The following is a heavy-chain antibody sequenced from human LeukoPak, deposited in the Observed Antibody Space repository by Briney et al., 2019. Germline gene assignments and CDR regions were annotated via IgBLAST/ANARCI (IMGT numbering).Heavy chain of an antibody. D-gene: IGHD6-19*01. Sequence: ASVKVSCKASGYTFTGYYMHWVRQAPGQGLEWMGWINPNSGGTNYAQKFQGWVTMTRDTSISTAYMELSRLSSDDTAVYYCAREDGPSSGWYFGFRWFDPWGQGTLVTVSS. J-gene: IGHJ5*02. V-gene: IGHV1-2*04. CDR3: AREDGPSSGWYFGFRWFDP. CDR2: INPNSGGT. CDR1: GYTFTGYY.